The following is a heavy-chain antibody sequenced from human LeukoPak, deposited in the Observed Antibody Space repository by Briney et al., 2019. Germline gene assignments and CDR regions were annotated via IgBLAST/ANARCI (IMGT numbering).Heavy chain of an antibody. D-gene: IGHD3-16*01. CDR3: ARDGGRKLDY. J-gene: IGHJ4*02. CDR2: IYYSGST. Sequence: SETLSLTCTVSGGSISSGGYYWSWIRQRPGKGLEWIGYIYYSGSTYYNQSLKSRVTISVDTSKNQFSLKLSSVTAADTAVYYCARDGGRKLDYWGQGTLVTVSS. CDR1: GGSISSGGYY. V-gene: IGHV4-31*03.